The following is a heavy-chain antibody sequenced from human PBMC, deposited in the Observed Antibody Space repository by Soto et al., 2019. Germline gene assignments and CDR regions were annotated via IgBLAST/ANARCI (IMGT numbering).Heavy chain of an antibody. CDR3: ARADGSSSWYPYTFDY. Sequence: SETLSLTCTVSGGSISSGDYYWSWIRQPPGKGLEWIGYIYYSGSTYYNPSLKSRVTISVDTSKNQFSLKLSSVTAADTAVYYCARADGSSSWYPYTFDYWGQGTLVTV. CDR1: GGSISSGDYY. D-gene: IGHD6-13*01. V-gene: IGHV4-30-4*01. J-gene: IGHJ4*02. CDR2: IYYSGST.